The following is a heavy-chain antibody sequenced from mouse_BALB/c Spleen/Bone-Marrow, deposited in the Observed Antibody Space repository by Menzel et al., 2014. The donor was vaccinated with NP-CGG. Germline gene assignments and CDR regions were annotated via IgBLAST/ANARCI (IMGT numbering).Heavy chain of an antibody. V-gene: IGHV14-3*02. J-gene: IGHJ1*01. CDR3: ARGGTTATWYFDV. CDR1: GFNIXDTY. D-gene: IGHD1-2*01. Sequence: EVQLQQSGAELVKPGASVKLSCTASGFNIXDTYMHWVKQRPEQGLEWIGRIDPANGNTKYDPKFQGKATITADTSSNTAYLQLSSLTSEDTAVYYCARGGTTATWYFDVGGAGTTVTVSS. CDR2: IDPANGNT.